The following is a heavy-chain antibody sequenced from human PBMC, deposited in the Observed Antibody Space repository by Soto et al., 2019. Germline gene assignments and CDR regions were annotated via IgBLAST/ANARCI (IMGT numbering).Heavy chain of an antibody. CDR1: GFTFSSYA. J-gene: IGHJ4*02. CDR3: AREHSYGTNDY. CDR2: ISYDGGNK. V-gene: IGHV3-30-3*01. D-gene: IGHD5-18*01. Sequence: GGSLRLSCAASGFTFSSYAMHWVRQAPGKGLEWVAVISYDGGNKYYADSVKGRFTISRDNSKNTLYLQMNSLRAEDTAVYYCAREHSYGTNDYWGQGTLVTVSS.